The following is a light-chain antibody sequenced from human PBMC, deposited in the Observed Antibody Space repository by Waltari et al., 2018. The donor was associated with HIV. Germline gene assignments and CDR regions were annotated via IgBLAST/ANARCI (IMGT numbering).Light chain of an antibody. J-gene: IGLJ3*02. Sequence: QSVLPQPPSVPAAPGPRAILSCSGSNSTLANRYGTWYQQIPGTAPNPLLVADNMRPSGIPDRCSGSSSGTSASLGISGLQTGDEATYYCGGWDASLGVWFGGGTELTVL. V-gene: IGLV1-51*01. CDR3: GGWDASLGVW. CDR2: ADN. CDR1: NSTLANRY.